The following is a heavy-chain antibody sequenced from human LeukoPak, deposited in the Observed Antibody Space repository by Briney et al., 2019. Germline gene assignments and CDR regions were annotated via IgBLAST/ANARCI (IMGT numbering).Heavy chain of an antibody. CDR2: INSDGSST. CDR3: ARANHYYGSGSYAATFDY. Sequence: GGSLRLSCAASGSAFNTYSMHWVRQAPGKGLVWVSRINSDGSSTSYADSVKGRFTISRDNAKNTLYLQMNSLRAEDTAVYYCARANHYYGSGSYAATFDYWGQGTLVTVSS. J-gene: IGHJ4*02. V-gene: IGHV3-74*01. CDR1: GSAFNTYS. D-gene: IGHD3-10*01.